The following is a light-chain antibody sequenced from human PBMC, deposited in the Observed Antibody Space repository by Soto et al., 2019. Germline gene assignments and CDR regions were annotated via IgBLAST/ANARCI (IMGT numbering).Light chain of an antibody. CDR2: KND. CDR3: CSFAGSYYV. CDR1: NSNIGGRNY. J-gene: IGLJ1*01. V-gene: IGLV1-47*01. Sequence: QSVLTQPPSASGTPGQRVTISCSGSNSNIGGRNYVFWYHQLPGTAPKLLIYKNDQRPSGVPDRFSASKSGTSASLAISGLRSEDEADYYCCSFAGSYYVFGTGTKLTVL.